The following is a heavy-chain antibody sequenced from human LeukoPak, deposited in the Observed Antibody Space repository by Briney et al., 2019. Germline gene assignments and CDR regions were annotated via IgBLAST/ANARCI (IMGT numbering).Heavy chain of an antibody. J-gene: IGHJ5*02. Sequence: SETLSLTCTVSGGSISSSTYYWGWLRQPPGKGLEWIGNIYYSGSTYYNPSLKSRVTISADTSKNQFSLKLNSVTAADTAVYYCAKDRKQYTSSSCYPAWFDPWGQGTLVTVSS. CDR3: AKDRKQYTSSSCYPAWFDP. D-gene: IGHD2-2*01. V-gene: IGHV4-39*07. CDR2: IYYSGST. CDR1: GGSISSSTYY.